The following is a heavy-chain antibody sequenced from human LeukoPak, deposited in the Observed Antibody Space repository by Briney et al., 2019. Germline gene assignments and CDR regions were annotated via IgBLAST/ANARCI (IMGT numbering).Heavy chain of an antibody. CDR2: INPNSGGT. V-gene: IGHV1-2*02. J-gene: IGHJ6*03. D-gene: IGHD4-23*01. Sequence: GASVKVSCKASGYTFTGYYMHWVRQAPGQGLEWMGWINPNSGGTNYAQKFQGRVTMTRDTSISTAYMELSRLRSDDTAVYYCARGWAGNLCYYYMDVWGKGTTVTVSS. CDR1: GYTFTGYY. CDR3: ARGWAGNLCYYYMDV.